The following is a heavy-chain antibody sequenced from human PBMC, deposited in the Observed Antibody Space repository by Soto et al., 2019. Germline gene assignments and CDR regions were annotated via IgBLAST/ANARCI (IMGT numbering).Heavy chain of an antibody. Sequence: PGGSLRLSCAASGFTFSSYSMNWVRQAPGKGLEWVSSISSSSSYIYYADSVKGRFTISRDNAKNSLYLQMNSLRAEDTAVYYCARDSDRDSYDFWSGFPSSYSDYWGQGTLVTVSS. CDR2: ISSSSSYI. D-gene: IGHD3-3*01. CDR1: GFTFSSYS. V-gene: IGHV3-21*01. CDR3: ARDSDRDSYDFWSGFPSSYSDY. J-gene: IGHJ4*02.